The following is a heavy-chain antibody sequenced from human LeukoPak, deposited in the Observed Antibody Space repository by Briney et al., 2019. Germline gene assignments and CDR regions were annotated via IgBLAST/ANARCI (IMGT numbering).Heavy chain of an antibody. V-gene: IGHV3-43D*03. D-gene: IGHD3-10*01. J-gene: IGHJ6*03. CDR2: ISWDGGST. CDR1: GSTFDDYA. Sequence: GSLRLSCAASGSTFDDYAMHWVRQAPGKGLEWVSLISWDGGSTYYADSVKGRFNISRDNSKNSLYLQMNSLRAEDTALYYCAKGAPGEVHYMDVWGKGTTVTVSS. CDR3: AKGAPGEVHYMDV.